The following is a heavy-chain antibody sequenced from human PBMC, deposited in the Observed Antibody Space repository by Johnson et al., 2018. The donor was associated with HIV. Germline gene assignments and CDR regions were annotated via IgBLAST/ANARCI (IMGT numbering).Heavy chain of an antibody. Sequence: VQLVESGGGVVQPGGSLRLSCAASGFTFSSYGMHWVRQAPGKGLEWVAVISYAGGNKYYADSVTVRFTISRDNSKNTLYLQRNSLKTEDTAVYYCTTDPIAAAGPDAFDIWGQGTVVTVSS. CDR2: ISYAGGNK. CDR3: TTDPIAAAGPDAFDI. D-gene: IGHD6-13*01. J-gene: IGHJ3*02. CDR1: GFTFSSYG. V-gene: IGHV3-33*05.